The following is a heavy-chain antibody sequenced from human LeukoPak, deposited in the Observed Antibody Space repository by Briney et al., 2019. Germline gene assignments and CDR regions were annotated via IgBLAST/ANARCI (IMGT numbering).Heavy chain of an antibody. CDR3: ARGTMIGYYFDY. CDR2: ISYDESNK. V-gene: IGHV3-30*03. Sequence: GGSLRLSCAASGFTFSSSAMHWVRQAPGKGLEWVAVISYDESNKYYADSVKGRFTISRDNSKNTLYLQMNSLRAGDTAVYYCARGTMIGYYFDYWGQGTLVTVSS. D-gene: IGHD3-22*01. J-gene: IGHJ4*02. CDR1: GFTFSSSA.